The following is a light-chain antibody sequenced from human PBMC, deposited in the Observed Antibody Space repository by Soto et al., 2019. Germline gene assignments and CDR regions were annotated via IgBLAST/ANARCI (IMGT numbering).Light chain of an antibody. CDR1: HSVTSNY. V-gene: IGKV3-20*01. J-gene: IGKJ1*01. CDR3: QQYGIAPT. Sequence: IGLTQSPGTLSLSPGERATLSCRSSHSVTSNYLAWYQQKPGQALRLLIYDVSSRATSIPDRFSGSGAVTDFTLTIGRLEPGDFAVYYCQQYGIAPTFGQGTKVEL. CDR2: DVS.